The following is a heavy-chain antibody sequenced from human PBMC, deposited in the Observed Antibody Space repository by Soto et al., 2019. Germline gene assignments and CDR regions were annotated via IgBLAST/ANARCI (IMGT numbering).Heavy chain of an antibody. CDR2: INPSGGST. J-gene: IGHJ4*02. D-gene: IGHD2-21*02. CDR1: GSTFTSYY. V-gene: IGHV1-46*01. Sequence: ASVKVSCKASGSTFTSYYMHWVRQAPGQGLEWMGIINPSGGSTSYAQKFQGRVTMTRDTSTSTVYMELSSLRSEDTAVYYCARGDCGGDCYSYYFDYWGQGTLVTVSS. CDR3: ARGDCGGDCYSYYFDY.